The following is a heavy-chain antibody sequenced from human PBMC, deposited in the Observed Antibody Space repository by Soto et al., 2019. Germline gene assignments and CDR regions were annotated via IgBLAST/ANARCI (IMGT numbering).Heavy chain of an antibody. D-gene: IGHD3-10*01. J-gene: IGHJ4*02. CDR3: AREGRNELLLWFGELSL. V-gene: IGHV4-4*02. CDR1: GDTLSENINW. Sequence: PSETLFLTCSVSGDTLSENINWWSWVRQPPGKGLEWIGEIDHIGTSNYNPSLKTRVTISVDKSKNQFSLILNSVTAADTAVYYCAREGRNELLLWFGELSLWCQGTLVTVSS. CDR2: IDHIGTS.